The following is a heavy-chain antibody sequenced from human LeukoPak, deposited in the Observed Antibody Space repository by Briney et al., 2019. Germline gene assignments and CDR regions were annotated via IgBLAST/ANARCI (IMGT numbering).Heavy chain of an antibody. Sequence: PGGSLRLSCAASGFTFSSYSMNWVRQAPGKGLEWVSSISSSSSYIYYADSVKGRFTISRDNAKNSLYLQMKSLRTEDAALYYCAKDIGSGRTNRFDPWGQGTLVTVSS. D-gene: IGHD3-10*01. CDR1: GFTFSSYS. V-gene: IGHV3-21*04. CDR3: AKDIGSGRTNRFDP. J-gene: IGHJ5*02. CDR2: ISSSSSYI.